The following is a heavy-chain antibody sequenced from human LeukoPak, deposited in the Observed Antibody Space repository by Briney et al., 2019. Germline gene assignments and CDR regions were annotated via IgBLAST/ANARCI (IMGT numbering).Heavy chain of an antibody. Sequence: GGSLRLSCAASGFTFSSYGMHWVRQAPGQGLEWMGWINPNSGGTNYAQKFQGRVTMTRDTSISTAYMELSRLRSDDTAVYYCARDRRTIFGVVKYYYMDVWGKGTTVTVSS. CDR1: GFTFSSYG. J-gene: IGHJ6*03. D-gene: IGHD3-3*01. V-gene: IGHV1-2*02. CDR2: INPNSGGT. CDR3: ARDRRTIFGVVKYYYMDV.